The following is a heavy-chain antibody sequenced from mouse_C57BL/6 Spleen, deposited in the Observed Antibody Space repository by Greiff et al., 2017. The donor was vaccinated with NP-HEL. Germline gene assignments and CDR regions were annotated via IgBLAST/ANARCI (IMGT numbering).Heavy chain of an antibody. J-gene: IGHJ1*03. CDR3: ARAAGLLYWYFDV. Sequence: EVKLVESEGGLVQPGSSMKLSCTASGFTFSDYYMAWVRQVPEKGLEWVANINYDGSSTYYLDSLESRFIISRDNAKNILYLQMSSLKSEDTATYYCARAAGLLYWYFDVWGTGTTVTVSS. D-gene: IGHD1-1*01. CDR1: GFTFSDYY. V-gene: IGHV5-16*01. CDR2: INYDGSST.